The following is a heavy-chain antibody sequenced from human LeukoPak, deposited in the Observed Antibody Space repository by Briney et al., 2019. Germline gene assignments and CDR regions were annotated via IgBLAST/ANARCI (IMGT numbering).Heavy chain of an antibody. CDR2: IYTSGST. D-gene: IGHD3-10*01. CDR3: ARESGYSGSGIYFDHY. CDR1: GGSISSSSYY. Sequence: SETLSLTCTVSGGSISSSSYYWGCIRQPPGKGLEWIGRIYTSGSTNYNPSLKSRVTMSVDTSKNQFSLKLSSVTAADTAVYYCARESGYSGSGIYFDHYWGQGTLVTVPS. V-gene: IGHV4-39*07. J-gene: IGHJ4*02.